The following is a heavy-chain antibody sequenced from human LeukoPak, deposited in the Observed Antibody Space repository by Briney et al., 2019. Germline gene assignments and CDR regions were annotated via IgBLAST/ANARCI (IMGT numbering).Heavy chain of an antibody. CDR2: ISGSGGST. Sequence: GGSLRLSCAASGFTFSSYAMTWVRQAPGKGLEWVSAISGSGGSTYYADSVKGRFTISRDNSKNTLYLQMNSLRAEDTAVYYCAKGLGSGWYRGFDYWGQGTLVTVSS. CDR1: GFTFSSYA. J-gene: IGHJ4*02. V-gene: IGHV3-23*01. CDR3: AKGLGSGWYRGFDY. D-gene: IGHD6-19*01.